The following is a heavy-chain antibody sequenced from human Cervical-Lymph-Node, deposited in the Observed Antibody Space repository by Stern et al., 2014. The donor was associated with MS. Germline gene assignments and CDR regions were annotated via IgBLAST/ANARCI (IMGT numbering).Heavy chain of an antibody. CDR2: INPSDSGT. CDR1: GYTFTNYY. V-gene: IGHV1-46*01. J-gene: IGHJ4*02. CDR3: ARGRPRTSFWNGYLDY. D-gene: IGHD3-3*01. Sequence: QVQLVQSGAEVKKPGASVKVSCKASGYTFTNYYIHWVRQAPGQGLDWMGIINPSDSGTAYAQKFQGRVTMTRDTSTSTVYMELRSLRSDDTAVYYCARGRPRTSFWNGYLDYWGQGTLVTVSS.